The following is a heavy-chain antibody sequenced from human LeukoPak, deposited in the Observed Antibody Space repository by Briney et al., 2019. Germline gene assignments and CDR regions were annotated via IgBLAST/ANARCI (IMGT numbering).Heavy chain of an antibody. CDR3: ARGDSGYDFAPFDY. D-gene: IGHD5-12*01. CDR2: IYYSGST. V-gene: IGHV4-31*03. CDR1: IGPNSSVAYF. J-gene: IGHJ4*02. Sequence: SETLSLTCTVSIGPNSSVAYFWRWIRQHPGKGLERIGYIYYSGSTYYNPSLKSRVTISVDTSKNQFSLKLSSVTAADTAVYYCARGDSGYDFAPFDYWGQGTLVTVSS.